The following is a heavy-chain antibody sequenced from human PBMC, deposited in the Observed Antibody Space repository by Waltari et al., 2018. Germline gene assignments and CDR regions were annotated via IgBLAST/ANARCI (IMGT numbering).Heavy chain of an antibody. Sequence: QVQLAQSGAEVKKPGASVKVSCKSAGYTFTGSYLHWVRKAPVEGLEWMGWINPNSGGTNYAQKFQGRVTMTRDTSISTAYMELSRLRSDDTAVYYCARGPPSYYDFWSGYSDYYYYMDVWGKGTTVTISS. CDR3: ARGPPSYYDFWSGYSDYYYYMDV. V-gene: IGHV1-2*02. CDR2: INPNSGGT. CDR1: GYTFTGSY. J-gene: IGHJ6*03. D-gene: IGHD3-3*01.